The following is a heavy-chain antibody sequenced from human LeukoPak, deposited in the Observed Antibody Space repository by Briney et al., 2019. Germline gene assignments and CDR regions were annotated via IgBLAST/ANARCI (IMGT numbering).Heavy chain of an antibody. V-gene: IGHV3-30*02. CDR3: AKGRFSSWYIGFDY. CDR2: IRYDGSNK. D-gene: IGHD6-13*01. CDR1: GLTFSTYG. Sequence: GGSLRLSCAASGLTFSTYGMHWVRQAPGKGLEWVAFIRYDGSNKYYADSVKGRFTISRDNSKNTLYLQMNSLRAEDTAVYYCAKGRFSSWYIGFDYWGQGTLVTVSS. J-gene: IGHJ4*02.